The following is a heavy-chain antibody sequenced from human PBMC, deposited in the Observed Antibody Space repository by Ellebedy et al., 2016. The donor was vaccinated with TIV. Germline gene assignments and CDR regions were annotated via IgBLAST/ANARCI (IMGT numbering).Heavy chain of an antibody. D-gene: IGHD3-10*01. CDR1: GFTFSSHW. CDR3: ARGQVEDVVRGVSIDY. CDR2: INSDGSST. V-gene: IGHV3-74*01. J-gene: IGHJ4*02. Sequence: GESLKISCAASGFTFSSHWMHWVRQAPGKGLVWVSRINSDGSSTSYADSVKGRFTISRDNAKNTLYLQMNSLRAEDTAVYYCARGQVEDVVRGVSIDYWGQGTLVTVSS.